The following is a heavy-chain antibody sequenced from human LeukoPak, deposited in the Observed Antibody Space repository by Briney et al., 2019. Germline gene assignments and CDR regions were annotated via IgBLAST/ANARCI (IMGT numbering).Heavy chain of an antibody. CDR2: INPSGGST. D-gene: IGHD3-16*02. CDR1: GYTFTSYY. Sequence: ASVKVSCKASGYTFTSYYMHWVRQAPGQGLEWMGIINPSGGSTSYTQKFQGRVTMTRDTSTTTVYMELSSLRSQDTAVYYCARANPNTFGGVIAIFDYWGQGTLVTVSS. V-gene: IGHV1-46*01. J-gene: IGHJ4*02. CDR3: ARANPNTFGGVIAIFDY.